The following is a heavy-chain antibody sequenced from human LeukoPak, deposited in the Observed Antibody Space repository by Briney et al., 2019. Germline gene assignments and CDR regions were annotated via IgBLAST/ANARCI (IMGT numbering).Heavy chain of an antibody. CDR3: ARGRYSSGWLFDY. V-gene: IGHV3-74*01. D-gene: IGHD6-19*01. J-gene: IGHJ4*02. CDR2: INSDGSST. CDR1: GFTFSSYW. Sequence: GGSLRLSCAASGFTFSSYWMHWVRQAPGKGLVWVSRINSDGSSTSYADSVKGRFTISRDNAKNSLYLQMNSLRAEDTAVYYCARGRYSSGWLFDYWGQGTLVTVSS.